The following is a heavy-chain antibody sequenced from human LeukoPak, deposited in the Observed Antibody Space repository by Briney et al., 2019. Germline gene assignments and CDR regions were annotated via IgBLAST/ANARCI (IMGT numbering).Heavy chain of an antibody. J-gene: IGHJ4*02. Sequence: SETLSLTCTVSGGSISSYYWGWIRQPPGKGLEWIGTIFYSGSTYYNPSLKSRVTISIDTSKNQFSLKLSSVTAADTAVYFCARRPAQYGATPDYYFDYWGQGTLVTVSS. CDR3: ARRPAQYGATPDYYFDY. V-gene: IGHV4-39*01. D-gene: IGHD2-15*01. CDR2: IFYSGST. CDR1: GGSISSYY.